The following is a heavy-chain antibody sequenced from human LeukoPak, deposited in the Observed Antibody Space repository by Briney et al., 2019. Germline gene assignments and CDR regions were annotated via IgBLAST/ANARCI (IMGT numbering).Heavy chain of an antibody. CDR3: AKKVAGVGWFDP. D-gene: IGHD7-27*01. CDR2: IYHNGDT. Sequence: SETLSLTCDVYRYSVNNNDRWGWIRQPPGKGLEWIGYIYHNGDTYYSPSLKSRITLSVDTSKNQFSLRLTSVTAMDAAVYYCAKKVAGVGWFDPWGQGNLVTVSS. V-gene: IGHV4-28*01. CDR1: RYSVNNNDR. J-gene: IGHJ5*02.